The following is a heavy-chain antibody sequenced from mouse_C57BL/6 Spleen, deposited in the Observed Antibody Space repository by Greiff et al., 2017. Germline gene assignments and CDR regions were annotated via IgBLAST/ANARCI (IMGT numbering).Heavy chain of an antibody. V-gene: IGHV2-5*01. CDR3: AKGNYGSSYPSAYFDV. J-gene: IGHJ1*03. D-gene: IGHD1-1*01. Sequence: QVQLQQSGPGLVQPSQSLSITCTVSGFSLTSYGVHWVRQSPGKGLEWLGVIWRGGSTDYNAAFMSRLSITKDNSKSQVFFKMNSLQADDTAIYYCAKGNYGSSYPSAYFDVWGTGTTVTVSS. CDR1: GFSLTSYG. CDR2: IWRGGST.